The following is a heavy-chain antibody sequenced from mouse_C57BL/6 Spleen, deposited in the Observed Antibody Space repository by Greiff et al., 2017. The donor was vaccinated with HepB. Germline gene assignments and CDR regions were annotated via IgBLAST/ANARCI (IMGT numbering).Heavy chain of an antibody. CDR2: ISDGGSYT. CDR3: AREKTGSAWFAY. D-gene: IGHD4-1*01. Sequence: EVKLVESGGGLVKPGGSLKLSCAASGFTFSSYAMSWVRQTPEKRLEWVATISDGGSYTYYPDNVKGRFTISRDNAKNNLYLQMSHLKSEDTAMYYCAREKTGSAWFAYWGQGTLVTVSA. CDR1: GFTFSSYA. J-gene: IGHJ3*01. V-gene: IGHV5-4*01.